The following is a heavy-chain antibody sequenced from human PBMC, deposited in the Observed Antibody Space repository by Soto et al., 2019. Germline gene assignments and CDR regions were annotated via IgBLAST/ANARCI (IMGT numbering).Heavy chain of an antibody. J-gene: IGHJ4*03. CDR1: GDSVSSDDYY. V-gene: IGHV4-30-4*01. CDR2: IYYTGST. D-gene: IGHD4-4*01. Sequence: SETLSLTCTVSGDSVSSDDYYWTWLRQPPGKGLEWIGYIYYTGSTNYNPSLKSRLTISVDTSKNQFSLKLNSVSAADTAVYYCAGDRSNSPDYFDCWGRGTLVTVSS. CDR3: AGDRSNSPDYFDC.